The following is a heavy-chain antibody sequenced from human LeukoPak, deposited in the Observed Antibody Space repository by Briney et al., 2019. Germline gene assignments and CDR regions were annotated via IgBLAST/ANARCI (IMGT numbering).Heavy chain of an antibody. CDR1: GFTFSSYS. J-gene: IGHJ4*02. Sequence: GGSLRLSCAASGFTFSSYSMNWVRQAPGKGLEWVSSISSSSSYIYYADSVKGRFTISRDNAKNSLYLQMNSLRAEDTAVYYCARDRGYYGVHPDYWGQGTLVTVSS. CDR3: ARDRGYYGVHPDY. D-gene: IGHD4-17*01. V-gene: IGHV3-21*01. CDR2: ISSSSSYI.